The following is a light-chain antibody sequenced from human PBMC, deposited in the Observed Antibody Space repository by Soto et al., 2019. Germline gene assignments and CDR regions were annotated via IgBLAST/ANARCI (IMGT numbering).Light chain of an antibody. J-gene: IGKJ2*01. V-gene: IGKV1-39*01. CDR1: QSIGTY. CDR3: QQSYSAPRT. CDR2: GAS. Sequence: DIQMTQSPPSLSASVGDKVTITCRASQSIGTYLSWYQQKPGKAPKLLIYGASNLQSGVPSRFSGSGSETGFTLTISILQPEDFATYYCQQSYSAPRTFGQGTKGDIK.